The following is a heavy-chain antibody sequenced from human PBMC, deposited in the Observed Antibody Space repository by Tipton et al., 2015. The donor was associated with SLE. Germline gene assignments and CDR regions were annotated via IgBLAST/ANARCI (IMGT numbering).Heavy chain of an antibody. V-gene: IGHV4-59*08. J-gene: IGHJ4*02. D-gene: IGHD3-3*01. CDR1: GGSISSYY. CDR3: ARHKLGFSWSYFDS. CDR2: ISFSGLT. Sequence: TLSLTCTVSGGSISSYYWSWIRQTPGKGLEWIGYISFSGLTNYNPSVRSRVSTSMDTSKNQFSLQVSSVTAADTALYYCARHKLGFSWSYFDSWSQGTLVTVSS.